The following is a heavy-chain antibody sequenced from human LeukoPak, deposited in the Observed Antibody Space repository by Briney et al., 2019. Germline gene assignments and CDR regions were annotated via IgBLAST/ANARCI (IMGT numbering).Heavy chain of an antibody. Sequence: GGSLSLSCAPSGFTFTGYPLSWVRQAPGKGLEWVSPIGGSGDSTYYGDSVKGRFTISRDNSKNTLYLQMNSLRAEDTAVYYCAKTRPLDSSSWSHGDYWGQGTLVTVSS. CDR3: AKTRPLDSSSWSHGDY. CDR2: IGGSGDST. CDR1: GFTFTGYP. V-gene: IGHV3-23*01. J-gene: IGHJ4*02. D-gene: IGHD6-13*01.